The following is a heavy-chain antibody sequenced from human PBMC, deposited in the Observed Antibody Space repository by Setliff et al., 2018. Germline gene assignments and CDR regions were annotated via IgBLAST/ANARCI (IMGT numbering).Heavy chain of an antibody. V-gene: IGHV4-39*02. CDR2: TYYNGTA. D-gene: IGHD3-10*01. J-gene: IGHJ4*02. CDR3: TITHYYGSGSPYYLDY. CDR1: GGSISGSHYS. Sequence: PSETLSLTCSVSGGSISGSHYSWVWMRQPPGKRLEWIGSTYYNGTAYYNPSLQSRVAISVDTSKNYFSLDVNSVTAADTGVYYCTITHYYGSGSPYYLDYWGQGTPVTVSS.